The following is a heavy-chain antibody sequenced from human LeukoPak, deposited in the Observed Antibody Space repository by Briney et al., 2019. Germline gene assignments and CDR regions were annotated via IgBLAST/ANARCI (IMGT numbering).Heavy chain of an antibody. CDR1: GGSISSHY. Sequence: PSETLSLTCTVSGGSISSHYWSWIRQPPGKGLEWIGYIYYSGSTNYNPSLKSRVTISVDTSKNQFSLKLSSVTAADTAVYYCARVGGYSGYEPPSGYKWFDPWGQGTLVTVSS. CDR2: IYYSGST. CDR3: ARVGGYSGYEPPSGYKWFDP. V-gene: IGHV4-59*11. J-gene: IGHJ5*02. D-gene: IGHD5-12*01.